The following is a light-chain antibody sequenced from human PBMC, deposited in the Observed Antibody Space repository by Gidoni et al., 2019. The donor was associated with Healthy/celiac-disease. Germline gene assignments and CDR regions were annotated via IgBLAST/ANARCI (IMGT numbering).Light chain of an antibody. Sequence: QSVLTQPPSASGTPGQRVTISCSGSSSNIGRNTVNWYQQRPGTAPKLLIYSNNQRPSGVPDRFSGSKSGTSASLAISGLQSEDEADYYCAAWDDSLNGIWVFGGGTKLTVL. CDR2: SNN. J-gene: IGLJ3*02. CDR1: SSNIGRNT. V-gene: IGLV1-44*01. CDR3: AAWDDSLNGIWV.